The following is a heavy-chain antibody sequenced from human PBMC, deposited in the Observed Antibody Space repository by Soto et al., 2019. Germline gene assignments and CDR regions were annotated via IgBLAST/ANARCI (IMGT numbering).Heavy chain of an antibody. V-gene: IGHV3-21*01. Sequence: PGGSLRLSCAGSGFIFSGYSMNWVRQAPGKGLEWVSSISTTSTYIYYADSVKGRFTVSRDNAKNSLYLQMTGLRPEDTAMYYCARDGIVGTTDFFDYWGQGTRVTVSS. J-gene: IGHJ4*02. CDR1: GFIFSGYS. CDR2: ISTTSTYI. D-gene: IGHD1-26*01. CDR3: ARDGIVGTTDFFDY.